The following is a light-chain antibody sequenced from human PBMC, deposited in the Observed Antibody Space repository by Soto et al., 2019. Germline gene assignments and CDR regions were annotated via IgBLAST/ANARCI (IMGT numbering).Light chain of an antibody. Sequence: QSALTQPRSVSGSPGQSVTISCTGTSSDVGGYNYVSWYQQHPGKAPKLMIYDVSKRPSVVPDRFSGSKSGNTASLTISGLQAEDEADYYCCSYAGSSLVFGGGTKVTVL. CDR2: DVS. CDR1: SSDVGGYNY. CDR3: CSYAGSSLV. J-gene: IGLJ3*02. V-gene: IGLV2-11*01.